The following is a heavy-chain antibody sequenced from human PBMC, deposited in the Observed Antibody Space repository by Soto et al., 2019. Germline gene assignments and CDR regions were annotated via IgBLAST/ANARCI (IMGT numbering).Heavy chain of an antibody. CDR3: ARMRDRSNDY. CDR1: GYTSVSYG. CDR2: NSAYNGNT. D-gene: IGHD4-4*01. Sequence: QVQLVQSGAEVKKPGASVKVSCKASGYTSVSYGISWVRQAPGQGLEWMGWNSAYNGNTNYAQKFQGRVTMTTETSTSTGYMELRGLRSDDTAVYYCARMRDRSNDYWGQGTLVTVSS. J-gene: IGHJ4*02. V-gene: IGHV1-18*01.